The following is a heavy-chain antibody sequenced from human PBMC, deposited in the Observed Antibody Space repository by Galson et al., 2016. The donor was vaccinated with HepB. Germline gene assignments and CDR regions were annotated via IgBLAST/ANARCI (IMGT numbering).Heavy chain of an antibody. D-gene: IGHD3-10*01. CDR3: ARDRGITPIRGVENEFDY. Sequence: SVKVSCKASGYIFTSYAMHWVRQAPGQRLEWMGWINPGNGNTKYSQKFQGRVTITRDTSASTAYMEVSSLRSEDTAVYYCARDRGITPIRGVENEFDYWGQGTLVTVS. V-gene: IGHV1-3*01. J-gene: IGHJ4*02. CDR2: INPGNGNT. CDR1: GYIFTSYA.